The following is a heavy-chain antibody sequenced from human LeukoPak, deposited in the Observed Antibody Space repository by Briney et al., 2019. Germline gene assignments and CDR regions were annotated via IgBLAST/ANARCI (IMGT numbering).Heavy chain of an antibody. CDR3: AKDRAAAGTGYYFDY. CDR1: GFTSHNYA. V-gene: IGHV3-9*02. D-gene: IGHD6-13*01. J-gene: IGHJ4*02. CDR2: ITWNSGSV. Sequence: SLRLSCAASGFTSHNYAMHWVRQAPGKGLEWVSTITWNSGSVGYADSVKGRFTISRDNAKNSLYLQMNSLRAEDTALYYCAKDRAAAGTGYYFDYWGQGALVTVSS.